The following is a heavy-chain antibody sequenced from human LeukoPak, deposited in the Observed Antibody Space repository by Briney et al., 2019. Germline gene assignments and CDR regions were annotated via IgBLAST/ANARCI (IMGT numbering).Heavy chain of an antibody. CDR1: GFTFSSYW. CDR2: INSDGSST. D-gene: IGHD5-24*01. CDR3: AREGGTGRWLQNSFDY. J-gene: IGHJ4*02. Sequence: QAGGSLRLSCAASGFTFSSYWMHWVRQAPGKGLVWVSRINSDGSSTSYADSVKGRFTISRDNAKNTLYLQMNSLRAEDTAVYYCAREGGTGRWLQNSFDYWGQGTLVTVSS. V-gene: IGHV3-74*01.